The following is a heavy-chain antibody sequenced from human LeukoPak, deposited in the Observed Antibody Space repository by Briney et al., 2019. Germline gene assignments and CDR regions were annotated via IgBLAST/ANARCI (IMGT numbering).Heavy chain of an antibody. CDR2: INHSGST. Sequence: SETLSLTCAVYGGSFSGYYWSWIRQPPGKGLEWIGEINHSGSTNYNPSLKSRVTISVDTSKNQFSLKLSSVTAADTAVYYCARVPFRSSWYGGVYWGQGTLVTVSS. V-gene: IGHV4-34*01. D-gene: IGHD6-13*01. J-gene: IGHJ4*02. CDR3: ARVPFRSSWYGGVY. CDR1: GGSFSGYY.